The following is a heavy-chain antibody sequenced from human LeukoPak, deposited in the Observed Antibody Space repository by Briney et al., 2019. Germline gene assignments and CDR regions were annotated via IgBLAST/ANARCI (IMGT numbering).Heavy chain of an antibody. J-gene: IGHJ2*01. D-gene: IGHD3-16*01. CDR3: ARPHVPGNYWYLDL. CDR1: GGSISSSSYY. Sequence: PSETLSLTCTVSGGSISSSSYYWGWIRQPPGKWLEWIGSIYYSGSTYYNPSLKSRVTISVDTSKNQFSLKLSSVTAADTAVYYCARPHVPGNYWYLDLWGRGTLVTLSS. CDR2: IYYSGST. V-gene: IGHV4-39*01.